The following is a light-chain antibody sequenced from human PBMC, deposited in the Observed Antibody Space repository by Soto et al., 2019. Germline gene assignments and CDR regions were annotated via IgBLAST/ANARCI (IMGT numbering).Light chain of an antibody. Sequence: DIQMTQSPSSLSASVGDRVTITCQASHDIKKYLNWYQEKPGKAPKLLIYDASNLPTGGPSRFSGSGSGTHFTFTISSLQPEDIATYFCQRYDSLPPTFGQGTRLDIK. CDR1: HDIKKY. V-gene: IGKV1-33*01. J-gene: IGKJ5*01. CDR3: QRYDSLPPT. CDR2: DAS.